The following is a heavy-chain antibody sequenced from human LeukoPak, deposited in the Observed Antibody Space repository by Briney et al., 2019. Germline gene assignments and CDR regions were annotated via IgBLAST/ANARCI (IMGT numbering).Heavy chain of an antibody. CDR1: GGSISSGDYC. CDR2: ICHNGTT. Sequence: PSQTLSLTCGVSGGSISSGDYCWGWIRQPPGRGLEWIGSICHNGTTYYSPSLKSRVTILLDRSKNHFSLRLSSVAAADTAVYYCARQGYTDFVYFDLWGQGTLVTVSS. CDR3: ARQGYTDFVYFDL. J-gene: IGHJ4*02. V-gene: IGHV4-30-2*01. D-gene: IGHD5-18*01.